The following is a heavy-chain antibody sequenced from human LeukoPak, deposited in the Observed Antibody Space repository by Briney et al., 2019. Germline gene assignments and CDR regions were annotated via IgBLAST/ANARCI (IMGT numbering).Heavy chain of an antibody. D-gene: IGHD2-15*01. CDR3: AREGEYCSGGSCYTMSDY. J-gene: IGHJ4*02. V-gene: IGHV5-51*01. CDR2: IYPGDSDT. CDR1: GYSFTSYW. Sequence: GESLKISCKGSGYSFTSYWIGWVRQMPGKGLEWMGIIYPGDSDTRYSPSFQGQVTISADKSISTAYLQWSSLKASDTAMYYCAREGEYCSGGSCYTMSDYWGQGTLVTVSS.